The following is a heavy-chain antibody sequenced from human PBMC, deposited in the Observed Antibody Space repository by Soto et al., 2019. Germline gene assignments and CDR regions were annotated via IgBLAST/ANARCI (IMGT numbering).Heavy chain of an antibody. CDR1: GFTFSSYG. CDR3: AREGNIGGSYRLGWYYFDY. J-gene: IGHJ4*02. V-gene: IGHV3-33*01. Sequence: QVQLVESGGGVVQPGRSLRLSCAASGFTFSSYGMHWVRQAPGKGLEWVAVIWYDGSNKYYADSVKGRFTISRDNSKNKLYLQMNSLRAEDTAVYYCAREGNIGGSYRLGWYYFDYWGQGTLVTVSS. CDR2: IWYDGSNK. D-gene: IGHD3-16*02.